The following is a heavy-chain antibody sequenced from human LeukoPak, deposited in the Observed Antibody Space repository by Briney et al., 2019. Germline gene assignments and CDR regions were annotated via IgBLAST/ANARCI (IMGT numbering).Heavy chain of an antibody. CDR2: IYYSGST. D-gene: IGHD3-22*01. Sequence: SETLSLTCTVSGGSVSSGSYYWSWIRQPPGKGLEWIGYIYYSGSTNYNPSLKSRVTISVDTSKNQFSLKLSSETAADTAVYYCAQITNYYDSSGPLAFDIWGQGTMVTVSS. J-gene: IGHJ3*02. V-gene: IGHV4-61*01. CDR1: GGSVSSGSYY. CDR3: AQITNYYDSSGPLAFDI.